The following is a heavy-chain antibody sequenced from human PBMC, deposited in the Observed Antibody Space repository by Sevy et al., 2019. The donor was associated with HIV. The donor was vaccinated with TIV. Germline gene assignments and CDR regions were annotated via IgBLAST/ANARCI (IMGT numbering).Heavy chain of an antibody. CDR1: GFTFTTYS. CDR2: ISSSSNYI. J-gene: IGHJ6*02. D-gene: IGHD5-12*01. V-gene: IGHV3-21*01. CDR3: ARDQKGEYSAYDGAGYYGMDV. Sequence: GGSLRLSCAASGFTFTTYSMNWVRQGPGKWLEWVSSISSSSNYIYYADSLKGRFTISRDNAKNSLYLQMNSLRAEDTAIYYCARDQKGEYSAYDGAGYYGMDVWGQGTTVTVSS.